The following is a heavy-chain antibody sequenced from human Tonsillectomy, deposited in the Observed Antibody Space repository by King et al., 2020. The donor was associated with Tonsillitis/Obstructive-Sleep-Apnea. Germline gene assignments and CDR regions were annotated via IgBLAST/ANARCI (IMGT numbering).Heavy chain of an antibody. CDR1: GFTFSTYA. Sequence: VQLVESGGRVVQPGRSLRLSCAASGFTFSTYAMNWVRHAPAKGLEWVAIISFDGSNKYYANSVKGRFTISRDNPENTLYLLMNNLRVEDTAVYYCARVNYGDGAHWFDPWGQGTLVTVSS. V-gene: IGHV3-30*01. CDR2: ISFDGSNK. D-gene: IGHD2-21*02. CDR3: ARVNYGDGAHWFDP. J-gene: IGHJ5*02.